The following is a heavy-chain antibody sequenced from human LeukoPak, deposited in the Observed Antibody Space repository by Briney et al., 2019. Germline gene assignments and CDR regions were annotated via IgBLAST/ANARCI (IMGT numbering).Heavy chain of an antibody. Sequence: KPTETLSLTCSVSGGSISNYFWSWIRQPAGKGLEWIGRIDTSGTTNYNPSLKSRVTLSLDTSKNQFSLKLSSVTAADTAVYYCAGLGYGGNSLVYWGQGTLVTVSS. D-gene: IGHD4-23*01. CDR2: IDTSGTT. CDR1: GGSISNYF. J-gene: IGHJ4*02. CDR3: AGLGYGGNSLVY. V-gene: IGHV4-4*07.